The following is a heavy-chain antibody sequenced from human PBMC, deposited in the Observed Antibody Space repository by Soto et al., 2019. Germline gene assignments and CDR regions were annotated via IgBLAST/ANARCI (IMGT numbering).Heavy chain of an antibody. V-gene: IGHV3-23*01. J-gene: IGHJ4*02. CDR2: ISGSGGST. CDR3: AKDLAKYYYGSGSYSRGVSFDY. CDR1: GFTFSSYA. Sequence: PGGSLRLSCAASGFTFSSYAMSWVRQAPGKGLEWVSAISGSGGSTYYADSVKGRFTISRDNSKNTLYLQMNSLRAEDTAVYYCAKDLAKYYYGSGSYSRGVSFDYWGQGTLVTVSS. D-gene: IGHD3-10*01.